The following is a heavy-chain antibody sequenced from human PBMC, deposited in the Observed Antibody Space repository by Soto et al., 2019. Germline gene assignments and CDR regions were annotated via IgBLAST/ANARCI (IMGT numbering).Heavy chain of an antibody. V-gene: IGHV3-9*01. CDR1: GFTFDSYG. CDR3: AKDRGSLLGVITE. CDR2: ITSNSDTT. J-gene: IGHJ4*02. Sequence: EVQLVESGGGLVQPGRSLRLSCAASGFTFDSYGMLWVRQVPGKGLEWVSGITSNSDTTGYAECVKGRFTISRDNAKNSLYLQMNSLKVEDTAFYFCAKDRGSLLGVITEWGQGTLVTVSS. D-gene: IGHD3-10*01.